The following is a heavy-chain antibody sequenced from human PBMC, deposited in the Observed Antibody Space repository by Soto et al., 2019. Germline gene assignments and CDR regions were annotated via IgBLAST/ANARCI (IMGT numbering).Heavy chain of an antibody. CDR3: AKDLSWGQCDY. D-gene: IGHD3-16*01. CDR1: GFTFSRYW. V-gene: IGHV3-74*03. Sequence: EVQLVESGGGLVQPGGSLRLSCAASGFTFSRYWMHWVRQDPGMGLMWVSSINTGGTTTQYADSVKGRFTVSRDNAKNTFYLQMNSLIAEDTAVYYCAKDLSWGQCDYWGQGTLVTVSS. CDR2: INTGGTTT. J-gene: IGHJ4*02.